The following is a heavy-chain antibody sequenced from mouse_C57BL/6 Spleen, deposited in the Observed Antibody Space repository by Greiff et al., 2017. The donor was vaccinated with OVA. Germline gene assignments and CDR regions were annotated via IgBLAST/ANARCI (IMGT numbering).Heavy chain of an antibody. CDR1: GYTFTSYW. Sequence: VQLQQPGAELAMPGASVKLSCKASGYTFTSYWMNWVKQRPGQGLEWIGEIDPSDSYTNYNQKFKGKSTLTVDKSSSTAYMQLSSLTSEDSAVYYCARVEYGNWYFEVWGTGTTVTVSS. V-gene: IGHV1-69*01. CDR3: ARVEYGNWYFEV. D-gene: IGHD5-1*01. CDR2: IDPSDSYT. J-gene: IGHJ1*03.